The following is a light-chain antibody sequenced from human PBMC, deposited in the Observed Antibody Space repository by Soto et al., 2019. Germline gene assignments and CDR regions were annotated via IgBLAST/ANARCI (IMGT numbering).Light chain of an antibody. J-gene: IGKJ5*01. CDR3: QQYNNWPIT. CDR1: HYISSS. Sequence: EIVMTQSPATLSVSPGERATLSCSASHYISSSLAWYQQKPGQAPRLLIHGASTRTTGIPARFSGSGSGTEFTLTISAMQSEDFAVYYCQQYNNWPITFGQGTRLEIK. CDR2: GAS. V-gene: IGKV3-15*01.